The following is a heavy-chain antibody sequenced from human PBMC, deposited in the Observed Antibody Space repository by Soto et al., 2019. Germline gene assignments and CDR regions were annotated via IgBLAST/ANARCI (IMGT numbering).Heavy chain of an antibody. D-gene: IGHD3-22*01. V-gene: IGHV3-30-3*01. CDR2: ISYDGSNK. Sequence: GGSLRLSCAASGFTFSSYAMHWVRQAPGKGLEWVAVISYDGSNKYYADSVKGRFTISRDNSKNTLYLQMNSLRAEDTAVYYCARHPHYSASPGSPVRGFDTWGQGTLVTVSS. CDR3: ARHPHYSASPGSPVRGFDT. CDR1: GFTFSSYA. J-gene: IGHJ5*02.